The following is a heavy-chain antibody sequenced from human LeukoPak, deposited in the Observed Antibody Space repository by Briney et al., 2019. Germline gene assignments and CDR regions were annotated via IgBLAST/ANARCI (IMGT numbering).Heavy chain of an antibody. V-gene: IGHV3-23*01. D-gene: IGHD3-9*01. CDR1: GFTFSSYA. CDR3: AKTRYFDWLLQYYYYYYYMDV. CDR2: ISGSDAGT. J-gene: IGHJ6*03. Sequence: GGSLRLSCAASGFTFSSYAMSWVRQIPGKGLEWVSAISGSDAGTYYADSVKGRFTISRDNSKNTLYLQMNSLRAEDTAVYYCAKTRYFDWLLQYYYYYYYMDVWGKGTTVTISS.